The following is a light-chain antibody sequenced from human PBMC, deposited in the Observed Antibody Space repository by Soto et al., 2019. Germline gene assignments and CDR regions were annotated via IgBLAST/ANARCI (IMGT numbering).Light chain of an antibody. CDR1: QSVSSN. V-gene: IGKV3-15*01. CDR2: GAA. J-gene: IGKJ1*01. Sequence: EIVMTQSPATLSVSPGERATLSCRASQSVSSNLTWYQQKPGQAPRLLIYGAATRATGIPARFSGSGFGTAFPSTISRLQSEDFAVYYCQQYNNWPQTFGQRTKVEIK. CDR3: QQYNNWPQT.